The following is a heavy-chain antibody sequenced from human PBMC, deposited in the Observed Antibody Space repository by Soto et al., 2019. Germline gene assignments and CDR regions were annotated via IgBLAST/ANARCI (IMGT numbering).Heavy chain of an antibody. J-gene: IGHJ4*02. Sequence: SETLSLTCTVSGDSINSSYWSWIRQPPGKGLELVAFISYSGTTNSNPSLKSRVTISLDTSKNQFSLELNSVTAADTAVYYCARLTVTDYLGGDFDYWGQGTLVTVSS. CDR1: GDSINSSY. CDR3: ARLTVTDYLGGDFDY. CDR2: ISYSGTT. V-gene: IGHV4-59*08. D-gene: IGHD2-21*02.